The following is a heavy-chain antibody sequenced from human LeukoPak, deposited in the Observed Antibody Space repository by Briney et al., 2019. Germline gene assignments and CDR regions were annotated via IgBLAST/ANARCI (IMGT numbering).Heavy chain of an antibody. CDR1: GDTLSSDA. CDR2: IIPMFGTT. V-gene: IGHV1-69*05. CDR3: ARVGYYSGSYFDY. Sequence: SVKVSCKASGDTLSSDAVNWVRQAPGQGLEWMGGIIPMFGTTIFAPKFQGRLTVTTDASTSTGYMELTSLQSEDTAVYYCARVGYYSGSYFDYWGQGTLVTVSS. J-gene: IGHJ4*02. D-gene: IGHD1-26*01.